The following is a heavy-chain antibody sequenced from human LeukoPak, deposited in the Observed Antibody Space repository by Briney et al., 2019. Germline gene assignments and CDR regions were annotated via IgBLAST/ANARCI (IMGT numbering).Heavy chain of an antibody. CDR3: AREIVEGVHFDH. J-gene: IGHJ4*02. CDR2: IYYSGST. Sequence: SETLSLTCTVSGGSISSYYWSWIRQTPGKSLEWIGYIYYSGSTNYNPSLKSRLTISLDTSKNQFSLRLSSVTAADTAVYYCAREIVEGVHFDHRGQGTLVTVSS. CDR1: GGSISSYY. V-gene: IGHV4-59*01. D-gene: IGHD1-26*01.